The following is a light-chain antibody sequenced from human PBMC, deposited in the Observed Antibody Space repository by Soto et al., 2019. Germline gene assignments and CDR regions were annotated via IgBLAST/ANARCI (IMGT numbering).Light chain of an antibody. CDR3: QHSGTSPIT. Sequence: EIVLTQSPDTLSLSPGERATLSCRASQSVGSPYLAWYQQKPGQAPRLLIYATSSRATGIPHRFSGSGSGTDFSLTITRLEPEDFAVYYCQHSGTSPITFGQGTRLEIK. V-gene: IGKV3-20*01. CDR2: ATS. CDR1: QSVGSPY. J-gene: IGKJ5*01.